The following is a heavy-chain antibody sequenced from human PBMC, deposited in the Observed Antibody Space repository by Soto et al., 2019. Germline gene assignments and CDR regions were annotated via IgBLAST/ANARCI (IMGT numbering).Heavy chain of an antibody. CDR2: ISYDGSNK. CDR1: GFTFSSYA. Sequence: GGSLRLSCAASGFTFSSYAMHWVRQAPGKGLEWVAVISYDGSNKYYADSVKGRFTISRDNSKNTLYLQMNSLRAEDTAVYYCARAPGGSSSPVDYWGQGTLVTVSS. V-gene: IGHV3-30-3*01. CDR3: ARAPGGSSSPVDY. J-gene: IGHJ4*02. D-gene: IGHD6-6*01.